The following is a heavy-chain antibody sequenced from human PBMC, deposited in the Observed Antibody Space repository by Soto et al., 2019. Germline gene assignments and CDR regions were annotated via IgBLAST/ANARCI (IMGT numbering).Heavy chain of an antibody. V-gene: IGHV4-39*01. CDR3: VSQRTSVLTQAYFDY. CDR1: RGSVSNSSYY. Sequence: SETLSLTCTVSRGSVSNSSYYWGWNRQSPGKGLEWIGSVYYRGRSYSKSSVKSRVTISVDTSKNQFSLNLNSVTASDTAVYFCVSQRTSVLTQAYFDYWGPGALVTVSS. D-gene: IGHD2-8*01. J-gene: IGHJ4*02. CDR2: VYYRGRS.